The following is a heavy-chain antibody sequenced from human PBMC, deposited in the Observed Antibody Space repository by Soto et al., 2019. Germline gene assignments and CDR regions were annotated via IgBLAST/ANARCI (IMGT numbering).Heavy chain of an antibody. J-gene: IGHJ4*02. CDR3: ARVRGGGSQYFFDY. D-gene: IGHD2-15*01. Sequence: ASVKVSCKASGYTFTRYNVHWVRQAPGQGLEWMAIINPSGGTTYYVQKFEGRVTLTTDTTTSTVYMELSSLRSDDTAVYYCARVRGGGSQYFFDYWGQGTLVTVSS. CDR1: GYTFTRYN. CDR2: INPSGGTT. V-gene: IGHV1-46*01.